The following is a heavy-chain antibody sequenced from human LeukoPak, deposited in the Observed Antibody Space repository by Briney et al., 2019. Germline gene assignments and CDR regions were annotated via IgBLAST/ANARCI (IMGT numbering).Heavy chain of an antibody. V-gene: IGHV3-21*01. CDR1: GFTFSSYS. Sequence: PGGSLRLSCAVSGFTFSSYSMNWVRQAPGKGLEWVSSISSSSSYIYYADSVKGRFTISRDNAKNSLYLQMNSLRAEDTAVYYCARDLLGYCSGGSCYSGSSFDYWGQGTLVTVSS. CDR2: ISSSSSYI. J-gene: IGHJ4*02. CDR3: ARDLLGYCSGGSCYSGSSFDY. D-gene: IGHD2-15*01.